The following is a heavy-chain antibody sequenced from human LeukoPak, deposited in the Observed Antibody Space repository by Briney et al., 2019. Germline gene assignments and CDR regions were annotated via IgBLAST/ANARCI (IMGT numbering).Heavy chain of an antibody. J-gene: IGHJ4*02. CDR2: ISYDGSNK. CDR3: ARDLNDSSGYGY. Sequence: GSLRLSCAASGFTFSSYAMHWVRQAPGKGLEWVAVISYDGSNKYYADSVKGRFTISRDNSKNTLYPQMNSLRAEDTAVYYCARDLNDSSGYGYWGQGTLVTVSS. V-gene: IGHV3-30-3*01. CDR1: GFTFSSYA. D-gene: IGHD3-22*01.